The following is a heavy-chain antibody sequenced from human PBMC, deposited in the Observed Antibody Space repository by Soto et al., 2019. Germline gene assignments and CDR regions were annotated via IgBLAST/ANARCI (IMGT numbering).Heavy chain of an antibody. CDR1: GGSISSGDYY. CDR2: SYYSGST. V-gene: IGHV4-30-4*01. Sequence: QVQLQESGPGLVKPSQTLSLTCTVSGGSISSGDYYCSWIRQPPGKGLEWIGYSYYSGSTYYNPSLKSRVTISVDTSKNQFSLKLSSVTAADTAVYYCARVGGFGATTIDYWGQATLVTVSS. CDR3: ARVGGFGATTIDY. J-gene: IGHJ4*02. D-gene: IGHD3-10*01.